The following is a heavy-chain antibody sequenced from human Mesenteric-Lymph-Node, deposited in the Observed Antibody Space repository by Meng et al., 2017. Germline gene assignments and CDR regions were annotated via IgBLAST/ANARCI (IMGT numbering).Heavy chain of an antibody. V-gene: IGHV3-21*01. Sequence: EVQLVESGGSLVKPGGSLSLSCATSGFSFSSYSMNWVRQAPGKGLEWVSSISSSSSYADSVKGRFTISRDNAKNTLYLQMNSLRAEDTAVYFCARGRVVVGAAPSDFWGQGTLVTVSS. J-gene: IGHJ4*02. CDR3: ARGRVVVGAAPSDF. CDR2: ISSSS. CDR1: GFSFSSYS. D-gene: IGHD2-15*01.